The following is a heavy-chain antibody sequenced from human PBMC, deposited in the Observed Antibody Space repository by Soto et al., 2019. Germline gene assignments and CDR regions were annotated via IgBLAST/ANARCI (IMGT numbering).Heavy chain of an antibody. J-gene: IGHJ5*02. D-gene: IGHD3-16*01. CDR2: IHYSGSA. CDR1: GSSIIGYY. V-gene: IGHV4-59*12. CDR3: ARGVGGRALKWFHX. Sequence: SETLSLTCTFSGSSIIGYYWTWIRPSPERGLERIGYIHYSGSANYNTSLNSRLTMSVDRSKSQFSMKLASVTAAETAVYYCARGVGGRALKWFHXWGQGTLVTVSX.